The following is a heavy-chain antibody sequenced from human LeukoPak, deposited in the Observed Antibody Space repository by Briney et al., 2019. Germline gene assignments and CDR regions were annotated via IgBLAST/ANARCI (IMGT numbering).Heavy chain of an antibody. CDR3: ARWLAGFDY. D-gene: IGHD3-10*01. CDR2: INHSGST. J-gene: IGHJ4*02. CDR1: GGSISSTSYY. Sequence: SETLSLTCTVSGGSISSTSYYWSWIRQPPGKGLEWIGEINHSGSTNYNPSLKSRVTISVDTSKNQFSLRLSSVTAADTAVYYCARWLAGFDYWGQGTLVTVSS. V-gene: IGHV4-39*07.